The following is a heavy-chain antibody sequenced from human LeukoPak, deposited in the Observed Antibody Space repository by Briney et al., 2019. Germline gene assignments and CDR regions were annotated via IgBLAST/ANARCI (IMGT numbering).Heavy chain of an antibody. CDR2: IYYSGST. CDR1: GGSISSYY. CDR3: ARVEAAGIDY. V-gene: IGHV4-59*01. D-gene: IGHD6-13*01. J-gene: IGHJ4*02. Sequence: SENLSLTCTVSGGSISSYYWSWIRQPPGKGLEWIGYIYYSGSTNYNPSLKSRVTISVDTSKNQFSLKLSSVTAADTAVYYCARVEAAGIDYWGQGTLVTVSS.